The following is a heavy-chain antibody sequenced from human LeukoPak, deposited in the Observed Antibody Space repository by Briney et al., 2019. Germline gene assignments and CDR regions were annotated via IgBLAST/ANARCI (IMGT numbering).Heavy chain of an antibody. CDR3: ASLDRGYYYSFDY. J-gene: IGHJ4*02. D-gene: IGHD3-10*01. CDR2: ISGSASTM. Sequence: PGGSLRLSCAASGFTFSSYEINWVRQAPGKGLEWVSYISGSASTMYYADSVKGRFTLSRDNAKNSLYLQMNSLRAEDTAVYYCASLDRGYYYSFDYWGQGTLVTVSS. V-gene: IGHV3-48*03. CDR1: GFTFSSYE.